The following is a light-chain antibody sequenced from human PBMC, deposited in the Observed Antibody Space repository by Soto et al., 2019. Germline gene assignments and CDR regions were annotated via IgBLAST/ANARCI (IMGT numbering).Light chain of an antibody. CDR1: STDFVSYNR. V-gene: IGLV2-18*01. CDR2: EAS. Sequence: LPQPPSVSGSPAQSVTISCTGTSTDFVSYNRVSWYQQPPDTAPKLMIYEASNRPSGVPDRFSGSNSGNTASLTISRLQAVDEADYYCSLYTSENTYVFGTGTKVTVL. CDR3: SLYTSENTYV. J-gene: IGLJ1*01.